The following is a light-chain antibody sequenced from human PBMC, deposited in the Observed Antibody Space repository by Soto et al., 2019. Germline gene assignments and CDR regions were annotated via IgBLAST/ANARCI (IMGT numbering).Light chain of an antibody. CDR2: ANV. J-gene: IGLJ3*02. Sequence: QSVLTQPPSVSGAPGQRVTISCTGSSSNIGAGYDVHWYQQLPGRAPKLVIYANVDRPSGVPDRFSGSNPGTSASLAITGLQTEDEADYYCQSYDSSLSAWVFGGGTQLTVL. V-gene: IGLV1-40*01. CDR1: SSNIGAGYD. CDR3: QSYDSSLSAWV.